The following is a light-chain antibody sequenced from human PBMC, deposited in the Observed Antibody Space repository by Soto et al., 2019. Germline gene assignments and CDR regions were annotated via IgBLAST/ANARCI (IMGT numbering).Light chain of an antibody. CDR1: SGYSNYK. Sequence: QLVLTQPPSASASLGASVTLTCTLSSGYSNYKVDWYQQRPGKGPRFVMRVGTGGIVGSKGDGIPDRFSVLGSGLNRYLTIKNIQEEDESDYYCGADHGSGSNFVYVFGNGTKVTVL. J-gene: IGLJ1*01. CDR2: VGTGGIVG. CDR3: GADHGSGSNFVYV. V-gene: IGLV9-49*01.